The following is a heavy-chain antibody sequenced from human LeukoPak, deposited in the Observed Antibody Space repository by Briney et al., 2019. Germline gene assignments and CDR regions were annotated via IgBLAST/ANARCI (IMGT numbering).Heavy chain of an antibody. CDR3: ARLYDDVVVPAAIELYYYYMDV. CDR2: IYPGDSDT. CDR1: GYSFTNYW. D-gene: IGHD2-2*01. J-gene: IGHJ6*03. Sequence: GESLQISCKGSGYSFTNYWIGWVRQMPRKGLEWIGIIYPGDSDTRYSPSFQGQVTISADKSISTAYLQWSSLKASDTAMYYCARLYDDVVVPAAIELYYYYMDVWGKGTTVTVSS. V-gene: IGHV5-51*01.